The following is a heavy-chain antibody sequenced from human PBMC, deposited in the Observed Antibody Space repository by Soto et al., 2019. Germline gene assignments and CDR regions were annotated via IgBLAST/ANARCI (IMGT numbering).Heavy chain of an antibody. J-gene: IGHJ6*03. D-gene: IGHD6-6*01. CDR1: GFTFSSYW. V-gene: IGHV3-7*01. CDR3: ARAPRYSSSSYYYYYMDV. CDR2: IKQDGSEK. Sequence: GGSLRLSCAASGFTFSSYWMSWVRQAPGKGLEWVANIKQDGSEKYYVDSVKGRFTISRDNAKNSLYLQMNSLRAEDTAVYYCARAPRYSSSSYYYYYMDVWGKGTTVTVSS.